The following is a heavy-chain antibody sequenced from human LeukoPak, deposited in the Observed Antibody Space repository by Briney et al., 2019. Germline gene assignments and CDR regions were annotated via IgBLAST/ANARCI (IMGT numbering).Heavy chain of an antibody. CDR2: IYSGGST. D-gene: IGHD3-22*01. J-gene: IGHJ3*02. Sequence: PGGSLRLSCAASGFTVSSNYMSWVRQAPGKGLEWVSVIYSGGSTYYADSVKGRFTISRDNYLQMNSLRAEDTAVYYCARYDSSGYPTPLDAFDIWGQGTMVTVSS. CDR1: GFTVSSNY. CDR3: ARYDSSGYPTPLDAFDI. V-gene: IGHV3-53*01.